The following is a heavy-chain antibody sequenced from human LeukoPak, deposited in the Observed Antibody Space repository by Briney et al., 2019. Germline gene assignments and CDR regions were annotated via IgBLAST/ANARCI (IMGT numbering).Heavy chain of an antibody. CDR3: ARGRGAPTNRDFYFYYYMDV. CDR1: GYTFTDYA. J-gene: IGHJ6*03. Sequence: ASVKVSCKASGYTFTDYAIHWVRQAPGQRPEWMGWINGLNGNTKYSQAFQDRVTITRDTSANIAYMELSSLRSEDMAVYYCARGRGAPTNRDFYFYYYMDVWGKGTRVTVSS. D-gene: IGHD7-27*01. V-gene: IGHV1-3*03. CDR2: INGLNGNT.